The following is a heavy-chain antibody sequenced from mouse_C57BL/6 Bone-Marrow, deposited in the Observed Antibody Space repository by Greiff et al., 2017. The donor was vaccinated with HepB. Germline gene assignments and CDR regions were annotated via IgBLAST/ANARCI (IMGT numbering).Heavy chain of an antibody. V-gene: IGHV1-9*01. J-gene: IGHJ2*01. CDR1: GYTFTGYW. CDR2: ILPGSGST. D-gene: IGHD1-1*01. Sequence: QVQLQQSGAELMKPGASVKLSCKATGYTFTGYWIAWVKQRPGHGLEWIGEILPGSGSTNYNEKFKGKATFTADTSSNTAYMQLSSLTTEDSAIYYCARESLHYGSSDIDYWGQGTTLTVSA. CDR3: ARESLHYGSSDIDY.